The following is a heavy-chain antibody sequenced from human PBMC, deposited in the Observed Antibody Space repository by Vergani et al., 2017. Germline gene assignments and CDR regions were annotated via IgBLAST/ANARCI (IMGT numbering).Heavy chain of an antibody. Sequence: QVQLQESGPGLVKPPGTLSLTCAVSGGSISSSNWWSWVRQPPGKGLEWIGEINHSGSTNYNPSLKSRVTISVDTSKNQFSLKLSSVTAADTAVYYCVRDVRVSRTWGQGTLVAVSS. CDR3: VRDVRVSRT. CDR2: INHSGST. V-gene: IGHV4-4*03. J-gene: IGHJ3*01. CDR1: GGSISSSNW.